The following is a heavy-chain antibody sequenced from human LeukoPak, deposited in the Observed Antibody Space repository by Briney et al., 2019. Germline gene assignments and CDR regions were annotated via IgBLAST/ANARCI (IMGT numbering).Heavy chain of an antibody. V-gene: IGHV4-34*01. J-gene: IGHJ4*02. CDR2: INHIGST. CDR1: GGSFSGYY. Sequence: SETLSLTCAVYGGSFSGYYWSWIRHPPGKGLEWIGEINHIGSTNYNPSLKSRVTISVDTSKNQSSLKLSSVTAADTAVYYCARGYCSSTSCYNFFDYWGQGTLVTVSS. CDR3: ARGYCSSTSCYNFFDY. D-gene: IGHD2-2*02.